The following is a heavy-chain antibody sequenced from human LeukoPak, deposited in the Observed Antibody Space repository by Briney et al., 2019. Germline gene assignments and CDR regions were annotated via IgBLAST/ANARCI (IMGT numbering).Heavy chain of an antibody. CDR1: GFTFSSYG. D-gene: IGHD5-12*01. V-gene: IGHV3-30*02. J-gene: IGHJ4*02. Sequence: PGGSLRLSCAASGFTFSSYGMHWVRQAPGKGLEWVAFIRYDGSNKYYADSVKGRFTISRDNSKNTLYLQMNSLRAEDTAVYYCAKDPTALHQRKSGYPDYWGQGTLVTVSS. CDR2: IRYDGSNK. CDR3: AKDPTALHQRKSGYPDY.